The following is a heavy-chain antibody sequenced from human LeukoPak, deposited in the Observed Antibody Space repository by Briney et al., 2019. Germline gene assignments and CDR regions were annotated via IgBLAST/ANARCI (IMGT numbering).Heavy chain of an antibody. CDR2: ISGSGGST. CDR3: GFSSSWQYYFDY. D-gene: IGHD6-13*01. Sequence: PGGSLRLSCAASGFTFSSYAMSWVRQAPGRGLGWVSAISGSGGSTYYADSVKGRFTISRDNSKNTLYLQMNSLRAEDTAVYYCGFSSSWQYYFDYWGQGTLVTVSS. J-gene: IGHJ4*02. V-gene: IGHV3-23*01. CDR1: GFTFSSYA.